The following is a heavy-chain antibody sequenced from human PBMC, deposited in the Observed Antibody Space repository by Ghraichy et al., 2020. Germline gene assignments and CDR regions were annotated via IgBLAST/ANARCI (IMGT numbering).Heavy chain of an antibody. CDR3: ARVGSGHTYDYIWGSYFSGNWFDP. Sequence: SETLSLTCTVSGGSISSYYWSWIRQPPGKGLEWIGYIYYSGSTNYNPSLKSRVTISVDTSKNQFSLKLSSVTAADTAVYYCARVGSGHTYDYIWGSYFSGNWFDPWGQGTLVTVSS. CDR1: GGSISSYY. CDR2: IYYSGST. D-gene: IGHD3-16*01. V-gene: IGHV4-59*01. J-gene: IGHJ5*02.